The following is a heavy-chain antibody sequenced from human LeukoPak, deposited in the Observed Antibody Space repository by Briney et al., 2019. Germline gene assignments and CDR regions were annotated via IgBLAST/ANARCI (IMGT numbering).Heavy chain of an antibody. J-gene: IGHJ3*02. CDR1: GFIVTSNY. V-gene: IGHV3-53*01. D-gene: IGHD4-17*01. Sequence: PGGSLRLSCAASGFIVTSNYMNWVRQAPGKGLEWVSVIYSSGSTYYADSVKGRFTISRDNSKNTLYLQMNSLRAEDTAIYYCARGIYGPNDAFDIWGQGTMVTVSP. CDR3: ARGIYGPNDAFDI. CDR2: IYSSGST.